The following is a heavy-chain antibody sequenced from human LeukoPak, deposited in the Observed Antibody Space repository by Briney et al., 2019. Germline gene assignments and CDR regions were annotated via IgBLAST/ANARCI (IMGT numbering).Heavy chain of an antibody. CDR3: ARGYGYCSGGSCYRGCDY. V-gene: IGHV4-61*01. Sequence: KPSETLSLTCTVSGGSVSSGSYYWSWIRQPPGKGLEWIGYIYYSGSTNYNPSLKSRVTISVDTSKNQFSLKLSSVTAADTAVYYCARGYGYCSGGSCYRGCDYWGQGTLVTVSS. CDR2: IYYSGST. J-gene: IGHJ4*02. D-gene: IGHD2-15*01. CDR1: GGSVSSGSYY.